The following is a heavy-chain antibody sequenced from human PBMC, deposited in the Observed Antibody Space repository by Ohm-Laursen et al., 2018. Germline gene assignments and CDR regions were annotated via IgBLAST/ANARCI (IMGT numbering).Heavy chain of an antibody. CDR3: APGDRNGYESHY. CDR1: GGSFSGYY. D-gene: IGHD5-12*01. J-gene: IGHJ4*02. CDR2: INHSGST. V-gene: IGHV4-34*01. Sequence: SDTLSLTCAVYGGSFSGYYWSWIRQPPGKGLEWIGEINHSGSTNYNPSLKSRVTISVDTSKNQFSLKLSSVTAADTAVYYCAPGDRNGYESHYWGQGTLVTVSS.